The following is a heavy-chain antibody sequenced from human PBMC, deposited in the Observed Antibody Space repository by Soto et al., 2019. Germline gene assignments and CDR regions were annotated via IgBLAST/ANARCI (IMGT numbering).Heavy chain of an antibody. Sequence: GGSLRLSCAASGFTFSSYAMSWVRQAPGKGLEWVSAISGSGGSTYYADSVKGRFTVSRDNSKNTLYLQMNSLRAEDTAVYYCAKDGSLGPGSYYKRSDYFDYWGQGTLVTVSS. CDR1: GFTFSSYA. CDR2: ISGSGGST. V-gene: IGHV3-23*01. CDR3: AKDGSLGPGSYYKRSDYFDY. J-gene: IGHJ4*02. D-gene: IGHD3-10*01.